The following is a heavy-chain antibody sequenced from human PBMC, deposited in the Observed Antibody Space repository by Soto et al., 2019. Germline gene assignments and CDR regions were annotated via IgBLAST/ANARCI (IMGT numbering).Heavy chain of an antibody. CDR2: ISYDGSNK. CDR1: GFTFSSYA. J-gene: IGHJ6*02. Sequence: GGSLRLSCAASGFTFSSYAMHWVRQAPGKGLEWVAVISYDGSNKYYADSVKGRFTISRDNSKNTLYLQMNSLRAEDTAVYYCARDXVVTIFGVVINPYGMDVWGQGTTVTVSS. D-gene: IGHD3-3*01. V-gene: IGHV3-30-3*01. CDR3: ARDXVVTIFGVVINPYGMDV.